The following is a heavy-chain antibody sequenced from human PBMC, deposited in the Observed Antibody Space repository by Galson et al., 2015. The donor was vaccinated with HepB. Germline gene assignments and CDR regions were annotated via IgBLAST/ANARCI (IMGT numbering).Heavy chain of an antibody. D-gene: IGHD3-9*01. CDR3: AKDQEAERYFDWVCDH. Sequence: SLRLSCAASGFTFSSYAMTWVRQAPGKGLEWVSAISSRGGTTFYADSVKGRFTIPRDNSKNTLYLEMNSLRAEDTAVYYCAKDQEAERYFDWVCDHWGQGTLVTVSS. CDR1: GFTFSSYA. V-gene: IGHV3-23*01. J-gene: IGHJ4*02. CDR2: ISSRGGTT.